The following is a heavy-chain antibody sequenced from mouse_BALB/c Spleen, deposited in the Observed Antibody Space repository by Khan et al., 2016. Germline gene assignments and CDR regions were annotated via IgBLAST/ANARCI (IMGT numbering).Heavy chain of an antibody. CDR3: ARSTMSTTDWFAY. V-gene: IGHV1S135*01. D-gene: IGHD2-4*01. J-gene: IGHJ3*01. CDR2: IDPYNGGT. Sequence: VQLQQSGPELVKPGASVKVSCKASGYSFTDYNMYWVKQSHGKSLEWIGYIDPYNGGTNYNQKFKDKATLTVDKSSSTAFMHLNSLTPEDSAVYYCARSTMSTTDWFAYWGQGTLVTVSA. CDR1: GYSFTDYN.